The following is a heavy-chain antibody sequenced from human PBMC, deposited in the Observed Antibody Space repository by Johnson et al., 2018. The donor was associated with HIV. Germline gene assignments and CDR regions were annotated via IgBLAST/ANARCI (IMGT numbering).Heavy chain of an antibody. CDR1: GFTFSSYA. J-gene: IGHJ3*02. V-gene: IGHV3-30-3*01. D-gene: IGHD3-22*01. CDR2: ISYDGSNK. CDR3: ARGTYYYDSSTASDAFDI. Sequence: QVQLVESGGGVVQPGRSLRLSCAASGFTFSSYAMHWVRHAPGKGLELVAVISYDGSNKYYADSMKGRFTISRDNSKNTLYVQMDSLRAEDTAVYYCARGTYYYDSSTASDAFDIWGQGTMVTVSS.